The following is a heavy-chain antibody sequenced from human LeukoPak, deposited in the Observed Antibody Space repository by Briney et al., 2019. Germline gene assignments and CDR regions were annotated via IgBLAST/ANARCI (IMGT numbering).Heavy chain of an antibody. CDR1: GGSISSGSDY. J-gene: IGHJ4*02. V-gene: IGHV4-61*02. CDR3: ARGSRYSSGYDYIDQ. D-gene: IGHD3-22*01. Sequence: PSETLSLTCTVSGGSISSGSDYCSWIRQPAGKGLEWIGRSYSSGSTNYNPSLKSRASISVDTSKNQFSLRLSSVTAADTAVYYCARGSRYSSGYDYIDQWGQGTLVTVSS. CDR2: SYSSGST.